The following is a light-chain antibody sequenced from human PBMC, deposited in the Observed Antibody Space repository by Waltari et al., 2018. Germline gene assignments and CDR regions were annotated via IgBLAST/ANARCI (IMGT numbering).Light chain of an antibody. CDR1: NTGRTN. CDR2: DDS. V-gene: IGLV3-21*04. Sequence: SYVLTQPPSVSVAPGKPASITCGGNNTGRTNVPWYQQRPGQAPPLVIYDDSDRPSGIPERFSGSNSGNTATLTIRRVEAGDEADYYCQVWDNDTDQVVFGGGTKLTVL. CDR3: QVWDNDTDQVV. J-gene: IGLJ2*01.